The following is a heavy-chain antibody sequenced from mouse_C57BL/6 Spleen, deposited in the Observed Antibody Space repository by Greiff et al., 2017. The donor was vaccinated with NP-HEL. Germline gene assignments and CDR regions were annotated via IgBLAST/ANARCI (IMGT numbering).Heavy chain of an antibody. CDR3: ARSHYSNYNWYFDV. CDR2: INPSNGGT. V-gene: IGHV1-53*01. D-gene: IGHD2-5*01. CDR1: GYTFTSYW. J-gene: IGHJ1*03. Sequence: QVQLQQPGTELVKPGASVKLSCKASGYTFTSYWMHWVKQRPGQGLEWIGNINPSNGGTTYNEKFKSKATLTVDKSSSTAYMQLSSLTSEDSAVYYCARSHYSNYNWYFDVWGTGTTVTVSS.